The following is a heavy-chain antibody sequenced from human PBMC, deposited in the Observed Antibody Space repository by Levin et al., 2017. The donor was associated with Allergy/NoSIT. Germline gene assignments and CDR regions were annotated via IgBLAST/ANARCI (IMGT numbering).Heavy chain of an antibody. J-gene: IGHJ4*02. Sequence: AASVKVSCKGFRYSFTRYWIAWVRQMPGKGLEWMGIIYPGDSDTKYSPSFQGQVTFSVDKSISTAYLQWKSLKASDTGIYYCARREAAMGGGINYWGQGTLVTVSS. CDR1: RYSFTRYW. CDR3: ARREAAMGGGINY. D-gene: IGHD3-16*01. CDR2: IYPGDSDT. V-gene: IGHV5-51*01.